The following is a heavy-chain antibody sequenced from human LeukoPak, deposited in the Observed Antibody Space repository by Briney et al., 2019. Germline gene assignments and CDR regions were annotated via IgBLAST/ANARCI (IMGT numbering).Heavy chain of an antibody. CDR2: IYSGGST. CDR1: GFTVSSNY. V-gene: IGHV3-53*01. Sequence: GGSLRLSWAASGFTVSSNYMRWVREAPGGGVEWVSVIYSGGSTYYAACVKGRFTISRDNSKNTLYLQMNSLRAEDTAVYYCARDPAVAGSVDYWGQRTLVTVSS. CDR3: ARDPAVAGSVDY. J-gene: IGHJ4*02. D-gene: IGHD6-19*01.